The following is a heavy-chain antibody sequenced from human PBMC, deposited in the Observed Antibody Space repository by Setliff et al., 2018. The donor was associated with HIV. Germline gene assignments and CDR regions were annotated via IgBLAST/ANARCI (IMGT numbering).Heavy chain of an antibody. V-gene: IGHV4-38-2*02. CDR1: GYSISSGYY. J-gene: IGHJ6*02. CDR3: ARDDSSGWHFYYYYGMDV. CDR2: INHSGST. D-gene: IGHD6-19*01. Sequence: SETLSLTCAVSGYSISSGYYWGWIRQPPGKGLEWIGEINHSGSTYYNPSLKSRVTISVDTSKNQFSLKLSSVTAADTAVYYCARDDSSGWHFYYYYGMDVWGQGTTVTVSS.